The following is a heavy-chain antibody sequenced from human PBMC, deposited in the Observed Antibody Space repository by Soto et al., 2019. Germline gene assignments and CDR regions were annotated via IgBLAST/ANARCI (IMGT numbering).Heavy chain of an antibody. D-gene: IGHD1-26*01. V-gene: IGHV4-31*03. Sequence: PSETLSLTCTVSGGSISSGGYYWSWIRQHPGKGLEWIGYIYYSGSTYYNPSLKSRVTISVDTSKNQFSLKLSSVTAADTAVYYCARAGSNLSEDRFDPWGQGTLVTV. CDR2: IYYSGST. J-gene: IGHJ5*02. CDR3: ARAGSNLSEDRFDP. CDR1: GGSISSGGYY.